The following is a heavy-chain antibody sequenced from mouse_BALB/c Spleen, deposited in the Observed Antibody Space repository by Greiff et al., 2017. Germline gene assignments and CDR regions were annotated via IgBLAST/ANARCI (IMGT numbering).Heavy chain of an antibody. Sequence: EVQVVESGGGLVQPGGSRKLSCAASGFTFSSFGMHWVRQAPEKGLEWVAYISSGSSTIYYADTVKGRFTISRDNPKNTLFLQMTSLRSEDTAMYYCAREGNYYGYLAWFAYWGQGTLVTVSA. CDR1: GFTFSSFG. CDR2: ISSGSSTI. J-gene: IGHJ3*01. V-gene: IGHV5-17*02. CDR3: AREGNYYGYLAWFAY. D-gene: IGHD1-2*01.